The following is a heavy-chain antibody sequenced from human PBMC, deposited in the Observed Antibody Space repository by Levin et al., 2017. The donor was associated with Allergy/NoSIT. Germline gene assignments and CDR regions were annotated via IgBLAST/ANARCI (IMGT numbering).Heavy chain of an antibody. J-gene: IGHJ4*02. CDR1: GFTFSNAW. CDR2: IKSKTDGGTT. Sequence: GESLKISCAASGFTFSNAWMSWVRQAPGKGLEWVGRIKSKTDGGTTDYAAPVKGRFTISRDDSKNTLYLQMNSLKTEDTAVYYCTTDPYYYDSSGSGYWGQGTLVTVSS. D-gene: IGHD3-22*01. CDR3: TTDPYYYDSSGSGY. V-gene: IGHV3-15*01.